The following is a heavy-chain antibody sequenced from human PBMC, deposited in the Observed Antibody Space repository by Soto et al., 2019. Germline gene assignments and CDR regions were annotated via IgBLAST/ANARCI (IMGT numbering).Heavy chain of an antibody. CDR1: GGSISTYY. V-gene: IGHV4-59*01. CDR3: ARDGSERPATY. D-gene: IGHD3-10*01. CDR2: FYNGGTT. J-gene: IGHJ4*02. Sequence: PSETLSLTCTVSGGSISTYYWIWIRQPPGKGLEWIGVFYNGGTTNYSPSLKSRVTISVDTSKNQFSLKLNSVTTADTAVYYCARDGSERPATYWGQGILVTVSS.